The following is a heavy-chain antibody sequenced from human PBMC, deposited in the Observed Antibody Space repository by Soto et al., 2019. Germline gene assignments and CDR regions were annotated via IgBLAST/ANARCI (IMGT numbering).Heavy chain of an antibody. V-gene: IGHV3-30*18. CDR3: AKSRNRCSGGSCYSPRTYNDY. J-gene: IGHJ4*02. CDR2: ISYDGSNK. D-gene: IGHD2-15*01. Sequence: PGGSLRLACAASGFTFSSSGMPWVRQATGKGLEWVAVISYDGSNKYYADSVKGRFTIPRDNSQNTLYLQMNSLRAEDTAVYYCAKSRNRCSGGSCYSPRTYNDYWAQGTLVTVSS. CDR1: GFTFSSSG.